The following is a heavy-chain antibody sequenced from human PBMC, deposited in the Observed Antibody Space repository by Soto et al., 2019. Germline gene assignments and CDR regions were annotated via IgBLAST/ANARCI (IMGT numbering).Heavy chain of an antibody. Sequence: QVQLVESGGGVVQPGRSLRLSCAASGFTFSSYAMHWVRQAPGKGLEWVAVISYDGSNKYYADSVKGRFTISRDNSKNPLYLQMNSLRAEDTAVYYCARDRRGIAARRGYFDYWGQGTLVTVSS. CDR3: ARDRRGIAARRGYFDY. J-gene: IGHJ4*02. CDR2: ISYDGSNK. D-gene: IGHD6-6*01. V-gene: IGHV3-30-3*01. CDR1: GFTFSSYA.